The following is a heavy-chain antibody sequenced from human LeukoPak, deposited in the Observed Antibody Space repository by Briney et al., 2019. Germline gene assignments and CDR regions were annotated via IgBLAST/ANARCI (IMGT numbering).Heavy chain of an antibody. CDR3: ARDLGIGGSPPTY. CDR1: GGSISSGNW. CDR2: INHSGST. D-gene: IGHD1-26*01. Sequence: PSETLSLTCAVSGGSISSGNWWSWGRQPPGKGLEWIGEINHSGSTNYNPSLKSRVTISVDKSKNQFSLKLTSVTAADTAFYYCARDLGIGGSPPTYWGQGTLVTVSS. V-gene: IGHV4-4*02. J-gene: IGHJ4*02.